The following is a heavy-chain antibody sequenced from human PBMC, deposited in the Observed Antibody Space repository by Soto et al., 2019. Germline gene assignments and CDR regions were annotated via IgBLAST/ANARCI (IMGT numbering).Heavy chain of an antibody. D-gene: IGHD4-17*01. J-gene: IGHJ4*02. CDR2: ISGSGGST. CDR1: GFTFSSYA. CDR3: ATDSLKNVYCDSLDY. V-gene: IGHV3-23*01. Sequence: EVQLLESGGGLVQPGGSLRLSCAASGFTFSSYAMSWVRQAPGKGLEWASAISGSGGSTYYADSVKGRFTISRDNSKNTLYLQMNSLRAEDTAVYYCATDSLKNVYCDSLDYWGQGTLVTVSS.